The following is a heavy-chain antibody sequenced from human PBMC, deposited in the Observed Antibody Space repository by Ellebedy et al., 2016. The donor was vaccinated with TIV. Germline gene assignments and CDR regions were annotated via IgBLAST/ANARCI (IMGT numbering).Heavy chain of an antibody. Sequence: ASVKVSCKASGYTFTGYYMHWVRQAPGQGLEWMGWINPNSGGTNYAQKFQGRVTMTRDTSISTAYMELSRLRSDDTAAYYCARVESEVVVAASHYWGQGTLVTVSS. J-gene: IGHJ4*02. CDR3: ARVESEVVVAASHY. CDR1: GYTFTGYY. CDR2: INPNSGGT. V-gene: IGHV1-2*02. D-gene: IGHD2-15*01.